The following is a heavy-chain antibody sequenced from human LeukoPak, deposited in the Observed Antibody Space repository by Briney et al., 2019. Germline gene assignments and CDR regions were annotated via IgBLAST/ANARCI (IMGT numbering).Heavy chain of an antibody. CDR2: INHSGST. J-gene: IGHJ4*02. V-gene: IGHV4-34*01. CDR3: ATLYGEG. CDR1: GGSFSGYY. Sequence: PSETLSLTCAVYGGSFSGYYWSWIRQPPGEGLEWIGEINHSGSTNYNPSLKSRVTISVDTSKNQFSLKLSSVTAADTAVYYCATLYGEGWGQGTLVTVSS. D-gene: IGHD4-17*01.